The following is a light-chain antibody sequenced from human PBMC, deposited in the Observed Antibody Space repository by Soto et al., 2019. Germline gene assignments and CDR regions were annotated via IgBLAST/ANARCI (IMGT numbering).Light chain of an antibody. CDR2: DVF. Sequence: QSVLTQPPSVSGSPGHSVTISCIGTSSDIGTFNYVSWHQQRPGKAPRLIIYDVFQRPSGVPDRFSASKSGITASLTISGLQAEDEADYYCSSQAVVDSFKFRGGTTVTVL. CDR3: SSQAVVDSFK. CDR1: SSDIGTFNY. J-gene: IGLJ2*01. V-gene: IGLV2-11*01.